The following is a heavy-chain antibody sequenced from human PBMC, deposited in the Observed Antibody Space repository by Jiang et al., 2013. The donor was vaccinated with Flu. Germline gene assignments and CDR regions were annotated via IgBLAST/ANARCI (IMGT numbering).Heavy chain of an antibody. CDR2: ISGSGGST. CDR1: SSYA. V-gene: IGHV3-23*01. D-gene: IGHD2-15*01. Sequence: SSYAMSWVRQAPGKGLEWVSAISGSGGSTYYADSVKGRFTISRDNSKNTLYLQMNSLRAEDTAVYYCAKGGVVAATRPFDPWGQGTLVTVSS. CDR3: AKGGVVAATRPFDP. J-gene: IGHJ5*02.